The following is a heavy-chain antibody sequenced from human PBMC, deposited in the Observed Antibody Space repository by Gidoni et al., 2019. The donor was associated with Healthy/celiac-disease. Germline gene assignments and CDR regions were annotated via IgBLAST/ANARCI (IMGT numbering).Heavy chain of an antibody. CDR3: ARHLVSGEGKHNWFDP. J-gene: IGHJ5*02. CDR2: IYYSWRT. Sequence: QLQLQESGPGLVKPSETLSLTCTVSGVSISSSSYYWGWIRQPPGKGLGWIGSIYYSWRTYYNPSLKSRVTISVDTSKNQFSLKLSSVTAADTAVYYCARHLVSGEGKHNWFDPWGQGTLVTVSS. D-gene: IGHD4-17*01. CDR1: GVSISSSSYY. V-gene: IGHV4-39*01.